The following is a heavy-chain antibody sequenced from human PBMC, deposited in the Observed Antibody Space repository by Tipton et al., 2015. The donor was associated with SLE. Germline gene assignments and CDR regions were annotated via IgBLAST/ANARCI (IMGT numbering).Heavy chain of an antibody. CDR2: ISYDGSNK. V-gene: IGHV3-30*03. D-gene: IGHD5-18*01. CDR3: ARDLTGGYSYYFDY. Sequence: SLRLSCAASGFTFSSYGMHWVRQAPGKGLEWVAVISYDGSNKYYADSVKGRFTISRDNAKNSLYLQMNSLRAEDTAVYYCARDLTGGYSYYFDYWGQGTLVTVSS. CDR1: GFTFSSYG. J-gene: IGHJ4*02.